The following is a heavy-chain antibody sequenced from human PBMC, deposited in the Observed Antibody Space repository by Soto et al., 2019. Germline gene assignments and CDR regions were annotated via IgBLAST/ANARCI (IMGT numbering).Heavy chain of an antibody. V-gene: IGHV3-48*02. J-gene: IGHJ5*02. D-gene: IGHD2-8*01. CDR1: GFTFSRYS. CDR2: ISSNSGTI. Sequence: PGGSLRLSCAASGFTFSRYSMNWVRQAPGKGLEWVSYISSNSGTIYYTDSVKGRFTISRDNAKSSLYLQMNSLRDEDTGVYYCAKENYARGVPGPWGQGTLVTVSS. CDR3: AKENYARGVPGP.